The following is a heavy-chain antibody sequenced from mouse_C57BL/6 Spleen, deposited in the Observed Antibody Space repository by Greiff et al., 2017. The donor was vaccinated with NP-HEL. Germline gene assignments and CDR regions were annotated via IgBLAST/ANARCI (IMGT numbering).Heavy chain of an antibody. V-gene: IGHV1-81*01. J-gene: IGHJ1*03. Sequence: VQLQQSGAELARPGASVKLSCKASGYTFTSYGISWVKQRTGQGLEWIGEIYPRSGNTYYNEKFKGKATLTADKSSSTAYMELRSLTFEDSAVYFCARKGEEYFDVWGTGTTVTVSS. CDR3: ARKGEEYFDV. CDR1: GYTFTSYG. CDR2: IYPRSGNT.